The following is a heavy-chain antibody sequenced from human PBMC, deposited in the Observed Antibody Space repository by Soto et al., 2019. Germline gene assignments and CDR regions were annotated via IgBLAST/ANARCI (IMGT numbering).Heavy chain of an antibody. CDR2: IYPGGSDT. CDR1: GYSFTSYW. Sequence: GESLKISCKGSGYSFTSYWIGWVRQMPGKGLEWMGIIYPGGSDTRYSPSFQGQVTISADKSISTAYLQWSSLKASDTAMYYCARLCSNATQGVGWFDSSGKGTLVTVSS. J-gene: IGHJ5*01. V-gene: IGHV5-51*01. CDR3: ARLCSNATQGVGWFDS. D-gene: IGHD1-1*01.